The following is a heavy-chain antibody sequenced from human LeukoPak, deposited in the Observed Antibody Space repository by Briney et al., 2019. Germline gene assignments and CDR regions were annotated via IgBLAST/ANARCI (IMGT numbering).Heavy chain of an antibody. J-gene: IGHJ4*02. CDR2: IYYSGST. V-gene: IGHV4-39*07. Sequence: SETLSLTCTVSIDSISSSRYHWGWIRQPPGKGLEWIGSIYYSGSTYNNPSLKSRVTISVDTSKNQFSLKLSSVTAADTAVYYCARDNYVPDYWGQGTLVTVSS. CDR1: IDSISSSRYH. CDR3: ARDNYVPDY. D-gene: IGHD2/OR15-2a*01.